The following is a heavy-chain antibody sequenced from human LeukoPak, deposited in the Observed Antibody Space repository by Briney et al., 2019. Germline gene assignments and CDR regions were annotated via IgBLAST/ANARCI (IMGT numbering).Heavy chain of an antibody. D-gene: IGHD6-19*01. V-gene: IGHV4-61*02. J-gene: IGHJ6*02. CDR1: ADSISSSGYY. CDR2: IYTSGST. CDR3: AIFHSSGWYGGSGMDV. Sequence: SETLSLTCTVSADSISSSGYYWSWIRQPAGKGLEWIGRIYTSGSTNYNPSLKSRVTISVDTSKNQFSLKLSSVTAADTAVYYCAIFHSSGWYGGSGMDVWGQGTTVTVSS.